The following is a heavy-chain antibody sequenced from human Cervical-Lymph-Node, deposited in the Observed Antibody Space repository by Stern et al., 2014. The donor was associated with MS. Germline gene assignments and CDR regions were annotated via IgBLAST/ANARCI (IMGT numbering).Heavy chain of an antibody. D-gene: IGHD6-13*01. V-gene: IGHV4-59*01. Sequence: VQLVESGPGLVKPSETLSLTCTVSGVSISTSYWSWIRQPPGKGLEWIGYMYHSGSATYNPSLKSRVTMSVDTSRSQFSLKLSSVTAADTAVYYCARDVGMDSWGQGTLVTVSS. CDR1: GVSISTSY. J-gene: IGHJ5*01. CDR3: ARDVGMDS. CDR2: MYHSGSA.